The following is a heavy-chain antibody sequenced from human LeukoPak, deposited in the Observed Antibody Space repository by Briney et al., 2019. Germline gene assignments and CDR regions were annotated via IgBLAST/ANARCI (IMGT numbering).Heavy chain of an antibody. CDR2: INHSGST. CDR3: ARLVGATSTFLDY. CDR1: GGSFSGYY. Sequence: SETLSLTCAVYGGSFSGYYWSWIRQPPGKGLEWIGEINHSGSTNYNPSLKSRVTISVDTSKNQFSLKLSSVTAAGTAVYYCARLVGATSTFLDYWGQGTLVTVSS. D-gene: IGHD1-26*01. V-gene: IGHV4-34*01. J-gene: IGHJ4*02.